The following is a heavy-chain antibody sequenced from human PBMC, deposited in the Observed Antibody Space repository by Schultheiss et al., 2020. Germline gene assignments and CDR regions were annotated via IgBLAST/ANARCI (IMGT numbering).Heavy chain of an antibody. CDR1: GFTVSSNY. D-gene: IGHD3-22*01. Sequence: GGSLRLSCAASGFTVSSNYMSWVRQAPGKGPEWVSAIGTGGDTYYADSVKGRFTISRDNSKNTLYLQMNSLRAEDTAVYYCAKLLARAGYSAGYGMDVWGQGTTVTVSS. J-gene: IGHJ6*02. V-gene: IGHV3-53*05. CDR2: IGTGGDT. CDR3: AKLLARAGYSAGYGMDV.